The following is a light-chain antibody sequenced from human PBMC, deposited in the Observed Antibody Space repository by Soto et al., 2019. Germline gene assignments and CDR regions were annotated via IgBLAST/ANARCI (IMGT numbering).Light chain of an antibody. CDR1: PSVGNF. Sequence: EVVLTQSPATLSLSPGERATLSCRASPSVGNFLAWYQQKPGQAPRLLIYDASNRATGIPARFSGSGSATDFTLNISSREPQDFAVYYCQQRDWPWTFVLGTKVEIK. V-gene: IGKV3-11*01. J-gene: IGKJ1*01. CDR3: QQRDWPWT. CDR2: DAS.